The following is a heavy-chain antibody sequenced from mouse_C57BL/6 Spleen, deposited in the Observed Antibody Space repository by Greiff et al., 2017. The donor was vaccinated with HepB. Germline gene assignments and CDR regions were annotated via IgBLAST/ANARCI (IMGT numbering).Heavy chain of an antibody. CDR2: IYPRSGNT. D-gene: IGHD2-4*01. Sequence: QVQLQQSGAELARPGASVKLSCKASGYTFTSYGISWVKQRTGPGLEWIGEIYPRSGNTYYTEKFKGKATLTADKSSSTAYMELRSLTSEDSAVYFCASSGGNYDSAWFAYWGQGTLVTVSA. V-gene: IGHV1-81*01. J-gene: IGHJ3*01. CDR3: ASSGGNYDSAWFAY. CDR1: GYTFTSYG.